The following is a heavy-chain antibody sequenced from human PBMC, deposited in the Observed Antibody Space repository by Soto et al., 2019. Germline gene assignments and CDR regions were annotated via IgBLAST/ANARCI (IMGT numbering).Heavy chain of an antibody. V-gene: IGHV3-15*01. D-gene: IGHD3-3*01. CDR1: GFTFSNAW. CDR3: TTAEWLLAAYYYYMDV. Sequence: GGSLRLSCAASGFTFSNAWMSWVRQAPGKGLEWVGRIKSKTDGGTTDYAAPVKGRFTISRDDSKNTLYLQMNSLKTEDTAVYYCTTAEWLLAAYYYYMDVWGKGTTVTVS. J-gene: IGHJ6*03. CDR2: IKSKTDGGTT.